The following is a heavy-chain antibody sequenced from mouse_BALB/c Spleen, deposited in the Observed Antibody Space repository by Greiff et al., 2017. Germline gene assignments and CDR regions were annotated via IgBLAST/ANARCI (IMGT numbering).Heavy chain of an antibody. Sequence: EVQVVESGGDLVKPGGSLKLSCAASGFTFSSYGMSWVRQTPDKRLEWVATISSGGSYTYYPDSVKGRFTISRDNAKNTLYLQMSSLKSEDTAMYYCARLYGNPYYFDYWGQGTTLTVSS. V-gene: IGHV5-6*01. CDR3: ARLYGNPYYFDY. D-gene: IGHD2-1*01. CDR2: ISSGGSYT. J-gene: IGHJ2*01. CDR1: GFTFSSYG.